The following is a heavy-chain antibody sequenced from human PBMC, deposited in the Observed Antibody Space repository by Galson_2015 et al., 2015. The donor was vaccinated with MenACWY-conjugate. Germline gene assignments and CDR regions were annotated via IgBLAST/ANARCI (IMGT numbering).Heavy chain of an antibody. Sequence: QSGAEVKKPGESLKISCKASGYNFITYWIGWVGQVPGKGLEWVGLISPIDSKTRYSPAFEGRVTISADNSITTAYLQWNSLQASDTAMYYCARHPPGGRGMDVWGQGTTVTVSS. CDR3: ARHPPGGRGMDV. CDR2: ISPIDSKT. J-gene: IGHJ6*02. V-gene: IGHV5-51*01. D-gene: IGHD1-26*01. CDR1: GYNFITYW.